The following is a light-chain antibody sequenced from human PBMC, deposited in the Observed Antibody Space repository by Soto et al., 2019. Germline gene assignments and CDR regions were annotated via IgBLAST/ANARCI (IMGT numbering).Light chain of an antibody. J-gene: IGKJ5*01. Sequence: EIVLTQSPATLSVSPGERPTPSCRASQSVNKHLAWYQHRPGQAPRLLIYDTSYRAAGIPARFSGSGSGTDFTLTISSLEPEDLAVYYCPQRGTFGPVTRLEIK. CDR1: QSVNKH. V-gene: IGKV3-11*01. CDR3: PQRGT. CDR2: DTS.